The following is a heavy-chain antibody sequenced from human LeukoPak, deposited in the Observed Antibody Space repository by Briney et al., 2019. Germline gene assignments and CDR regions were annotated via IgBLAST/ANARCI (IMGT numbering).Heavy chain of an antibody. CDR1: GGSFSGYY. Sequence: SETLSLTCAVYGGSFSGYYWSWIRQPPGKGLEWIGEINHSGSTNYNPSLKSRVTISVDTSKNQFSLKLSSVTAADTAVYYCVTRSYSSSWGWFDPWGQGTLVTVSS. CDR3: VTRSYSSSWGWFDP. J-gene: IGHJ5*02. V-gene: IGHV4-34*01. D-gene: IGHD6-13*01. CDR2: INHSGST.